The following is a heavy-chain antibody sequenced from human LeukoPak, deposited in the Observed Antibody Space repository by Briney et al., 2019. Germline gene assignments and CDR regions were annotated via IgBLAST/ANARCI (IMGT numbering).Heavy chain of an antibody. Sequence: GASVKVSCKASGYTFSDYYMHWVRQAPGQGLEWMGWINPNSGGTNYAQKFQGRVTMTRDTSISTAYMELSRLRSDDTAVYYCARDHHTSAYYFDPWGQGTLVTVSS. CDR1: GYTFSDYY. V-gene: IGHV1-2*02. J-gene: IGHJ5*02. D-gene: IGHD1-26*01. CDR3: ARDHHTSAYYFDP. CDR2: INPNSGGT.